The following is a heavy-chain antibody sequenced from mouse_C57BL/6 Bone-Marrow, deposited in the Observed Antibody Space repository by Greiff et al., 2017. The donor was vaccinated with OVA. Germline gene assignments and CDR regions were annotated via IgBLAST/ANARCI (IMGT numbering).Heavy chain of an antibody. J-gene: IGHJ4*01. CDR2: IYPRSGNT. CDR1: GYTFTSYG. Sequence: VKLVESGAELARPGASVKLSCKASGYTFTSYGISWVKQRTGQGLEWIGEIYPRSGNTYYNEKFKGKATLTADKSSSTAYMELRSLTSEDSAVYFCARGELQMDYWGQGTSVTVSS. V-gene: IGHV1-81*01. CDR3: ARGELQMDY. D-gene: IGHD1-1*01.